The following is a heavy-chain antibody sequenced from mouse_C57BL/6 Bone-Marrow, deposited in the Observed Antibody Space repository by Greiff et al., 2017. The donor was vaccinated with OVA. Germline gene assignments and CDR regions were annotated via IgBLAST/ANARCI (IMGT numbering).Heavy chain of an antibody. V-gene: IGHV1-82*01. Sequence: VQRVESGPELVKPGASVKISCKASGYAFSSSWMNWVKQRPGKGLEWIGRIYPGDGDTNYNGKFKGKATLTADKSSSTAYMQLSSLTSEDSAVYFCARSSNGSSPAWFAYWGQGTLVTVSA. CDR2: IYPGDGDT. CDR3: ARSSNGSSPAWFAY. J-gene: IGHJ3*01. CDR1: GYAFSSSW. D-gene: IGHD1-1*01.